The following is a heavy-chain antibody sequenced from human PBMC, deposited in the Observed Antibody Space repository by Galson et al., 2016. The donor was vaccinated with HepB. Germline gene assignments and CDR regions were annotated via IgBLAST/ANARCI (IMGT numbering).Heavy chain of an antibody. J-gene: IGHJ4*02. CDR3: ARDGGSGWSRLW. D-gene: IGHD6-19*01. CDR1: GYTFASYA. CDR2: TNNANGNT. V-gene: IGHV1-3*04. Sequence: CKASGYTFASYAIHWVRQAPGQRLEWMGWTNNANGNTEYSQSFQGRVTFTRDTSASTAHMELSSLRSEDTAVYYCARDGGSGWSRLWWGQGTLVAVSS.